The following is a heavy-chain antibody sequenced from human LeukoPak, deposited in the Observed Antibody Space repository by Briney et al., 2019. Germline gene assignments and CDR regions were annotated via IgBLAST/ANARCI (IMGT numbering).Heavy chain of an antibody. CDR1: GYSFTSYW. V-gene: IGHV5-51*01. D-gene: IGHD3-16*01. CDR2: IYPGDSDT. Sequence: GESLKISCKGSGYSFTSYWTGWVRQMPGKGLEWMGIIYPGDSDTRYSPSFQGQVTISADKSISTAYLQWSSLKASDTAMYYCARTPDDYVWGSYFGYWGQGTLVTVSS. J-gene: IGHJ4*02. CDR3: ARTPDDYVWGSYFGY.